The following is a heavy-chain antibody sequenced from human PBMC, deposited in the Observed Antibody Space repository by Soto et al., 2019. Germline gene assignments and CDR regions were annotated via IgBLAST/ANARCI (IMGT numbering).Heavy chain of an antibody. CDR3: ARGQRALITYAPFDH. V-gene: IGHV3-23*01. Sequence: PXGSLKLSCSAAGFTLSSYAMSWVRQAPGKGLEWVSTFSGTGGYTYYTDSVKGRFTISRDESKNTLFLHMNSLRAADTAVYYCARGQRALITYAPFDHWAQGTLVTVSS. D-gene: IGHD1-26*01. CDR2: FSGTGGYT. CDR1: GFTLSSYA. J-gene: IGHJ5*02.